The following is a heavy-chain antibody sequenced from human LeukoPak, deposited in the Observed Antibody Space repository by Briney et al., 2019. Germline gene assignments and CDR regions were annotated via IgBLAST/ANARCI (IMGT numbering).Heavy chain of an antibody. CDR3: AIILWFGELIFDY. Sequence: SVKVSCKASGGTFSSYAISWVRQARGQGLEWMGRIIPIFGIANYAQKFQGRVTITADKSTSTAYMELSSLRSEDTAMYYCAIILWFGELIFDYWGQGTLVSVSS. CDR2: IIPIFGIA. D-gene: IGHD3-10*01. J-gene: IGHJ4*02. CDR1: GGTFSSYA. V-gene: IGHV1-69*04.